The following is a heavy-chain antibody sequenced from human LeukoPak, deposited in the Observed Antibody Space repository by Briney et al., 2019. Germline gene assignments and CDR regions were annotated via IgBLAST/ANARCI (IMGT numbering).Heavy chain of an antibody. CDR1: GGSISSYY. CDR3: ARDARPSYYYDSSGYTRYKGWFDP. CDR2: IYYSGST. V-gene: IGHV4-59*01. J-gene: IGHJ5*02. D-gene: IGHD3-22*01. Sequence: PSETLSLTCTVSGGSISSYYWSWIRQPPGKGLEWIGYIYYSGSTNYNPSLKSRVTISVDTSKNQFSLKLSSVTAADTAVYYCARDARPSYYYDSSGYTRYKGWFDPWGQGTLVTVSS.